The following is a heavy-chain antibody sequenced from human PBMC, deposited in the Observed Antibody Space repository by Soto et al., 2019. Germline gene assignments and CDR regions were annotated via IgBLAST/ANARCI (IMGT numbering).Heavy chain of an antibody. CDR1: GFSFSSYW. Sequence: EVQLVESGGGLVQPGGSLRLSCAASGFSFSSYWMHWVRQAPGKGLVWLSRSNTDGSRTSYADPVKGRFPISRDNAKNTVFLQMNSLRAEDTAVYYCATLGFYGSGRDYWGQGTLVTVSS. D-gene: IGHD3-10*01. V-gene: IGHV3-74*01. CDR3: ATLGFYGSGRDY. CDR2: SNTDGSRT. J-gene: IGHJ1*01.